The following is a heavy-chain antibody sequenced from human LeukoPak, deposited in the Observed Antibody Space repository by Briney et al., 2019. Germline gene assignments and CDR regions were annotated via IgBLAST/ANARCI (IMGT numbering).Heavy chain of an antibody. D-gene: IGHD2-15*01. CDR2: IYHSGST. CDR3: ARGYCSGSSCLSALAFPDY. Sequence: PSETLSLTCAVSGYSISSDYYWGWIRQPPGKGLEWIGSIYHSGSTYYNPTLKSRVTLSVDTSKNQFSLKLSSVTAADTAVYYCARGYCSGSSCLSALAFPDYWGQGTLVTVSS. V-gene: IGHV4-38-2*01. J-gene: IGHJ4*02. CDR1: GYSISSDYY.